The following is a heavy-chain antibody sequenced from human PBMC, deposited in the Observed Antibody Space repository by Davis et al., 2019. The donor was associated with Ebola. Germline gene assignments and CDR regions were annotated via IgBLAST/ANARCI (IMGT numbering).Heavy chain of an antibody. V-gene: IGHV1-69*04. J-gene: IGHJ4*02. CDR3: AREGIVGATHDY. Sequence: SVKVSCKASGGTSSSYAINWVRQAPRQGLEWMGRIIPILGVTNYAQRFQGRVTITADKSTRTAYMELSSLTSEDTAVYYCAREGIVGATHDYWGQGTLVTVSS. D-gene: IGHD1-26*01. CDR2: IIPILGVT. CDR1: GGTSSSYA.